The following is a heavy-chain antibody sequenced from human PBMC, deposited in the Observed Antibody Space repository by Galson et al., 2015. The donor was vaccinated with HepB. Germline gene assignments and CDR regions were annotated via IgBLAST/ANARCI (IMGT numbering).Heavy chain of an antibody. Sequence: SLRLSCAASGLTYSDYYMSWIRQAPGEGLEWGSHISRSGRVRFYADSVRGRFTISRDNAENSLYLQMNSLRAEDTAVYFCASGAVGAGYCSSTSCPKRDWGQGTLVTVSS. D-gene: IGHD2-2*01. J-gene: IGHJ4*02. CDR1: GLTYSDYY. V-gene: IGHV3-11*01. CDR2: ISRSGRVR. CDR3: ASGAVGAGYCSSTSCPKRD.